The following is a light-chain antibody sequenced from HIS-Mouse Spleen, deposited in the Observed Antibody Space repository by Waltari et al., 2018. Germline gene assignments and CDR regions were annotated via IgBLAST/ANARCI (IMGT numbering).Light chain of an antibody. Sequence: QSVLTQPPSASGTPGQRVPIPCSGSSSNLGSNYVSWYQQLPGTAPKLLIYRNNQRPSGVPDRFSGSKSGTSASLAISGLRSEDEADYYCAAWDDSLSGPVFGGGTKLTVL. V-gene: IGLV1-47*01. CDR1: SSNLGSNY. CDR3: AAWDDSLSGPV. CDR2: RNN. J-gene: IGLJ3*02.